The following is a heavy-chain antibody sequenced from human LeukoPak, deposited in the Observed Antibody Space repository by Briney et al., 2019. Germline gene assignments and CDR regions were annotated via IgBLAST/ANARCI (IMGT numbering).Heavy chain of an antibody. CDR3: ARSAGYYDSSGYSSFDY. CDR1: GFTFSSYA. Sequence: GGSLRLSCAASGFTFSSYAMSWVRQAPGKGLEWVSAINGRGGSTYYADSVKGRFTISRHNSKNTLYLQMNSLRAEDTAVYYCARSAGYYDSSGYSSFDYWGQGTLVTVSS. J-gene: IGHJ4*02. V-gene: IGHV3-23*01. D-gene: IGHD3-22*01. CDR2: INGRGGST.